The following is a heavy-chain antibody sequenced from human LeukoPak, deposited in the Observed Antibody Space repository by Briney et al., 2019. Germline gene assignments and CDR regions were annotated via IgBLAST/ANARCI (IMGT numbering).Heavy chain of an antibody. D-gene: IGHD2-2*01. CDR1: GFTFSRYA. V-gene: IGHV3-23*01. CDR2: ISGSGGST. J-gene: IGHJ4*02. Sequence: GGSLRLSCAASGFTFSRYAMSWVRQAPGKGLEWVSAISGSGGSTYYADSVKGRFTISRDNSKNTLYLQMNSLRAEDTAVYYCASDCSSTSCYQRGGYSDYWGQGTLVTVSS. CDR3: ASDCSSTSCYQRGGYSDY.